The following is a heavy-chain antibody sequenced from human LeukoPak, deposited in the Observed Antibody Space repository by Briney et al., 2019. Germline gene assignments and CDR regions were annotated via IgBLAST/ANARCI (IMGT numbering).Heavy chain of an antibody. CDR1: GGSISSGGHS. V-gene: IGHV4-30-2*01. CDR3: ARGVDYDFWSGYPQKNNWFDP. CDR2: IYHSGST. D-gene: IGHD3-3*01. J-gene: IGHJ5*02. Sequence: PSETLSLTCAVSGGSISSGGHSWSWIRQPPGKGLEWIGYIYHSGSTYYNPSLKSRVTISVDRSKNQFSLKLSSVTAADTAVYYCARGVDYDFWSGYPQKNNWFDPWGQGTLVTVSS.